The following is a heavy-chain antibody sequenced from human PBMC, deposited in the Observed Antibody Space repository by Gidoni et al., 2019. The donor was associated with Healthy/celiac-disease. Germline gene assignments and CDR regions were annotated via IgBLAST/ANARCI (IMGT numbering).Heavy chain of an antibody. D-gene: IGHD3-10*01. V-gene: IGHV4-30-4*01. Sequence: QVQLQESGPGLVTPSQTLSLTCTVSGGSISSGDYYWSWIRQPPGKGLEWIGYLYYSGSTYYNPSLKSRVTISVDTSKNQFSLKLSSVTAADTAVYYCARESVRDGGEGVDYWGQGTLVTVSS. CDR2: LYYSGST. J-gene: IGHJ4*02. CDR3: ARESVRDGGEGVDY. CDR1: GGSISSGDYY.